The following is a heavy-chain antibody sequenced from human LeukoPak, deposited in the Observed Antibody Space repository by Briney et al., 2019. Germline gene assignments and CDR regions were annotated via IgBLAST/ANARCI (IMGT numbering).Heavy chain of an antibody. CDR2: INHSGST. CDR3: ARGDVEMATITGYFDY. J-gene: IGHJ4*02. D-gene: IGHD5-24*01. V-gene: IGHV4-34*01. CDR1: GGSISSYY. Sequence: SETLSLTCTVSGGSISSYYWSWIRQPPGKGLEWIGEINHSGSTNYNPSLKSRVTISVDTSKNQFSLKLSSVTAADTAVYYCARGDVEMATITGYFDYWGQGTLVTVSS.